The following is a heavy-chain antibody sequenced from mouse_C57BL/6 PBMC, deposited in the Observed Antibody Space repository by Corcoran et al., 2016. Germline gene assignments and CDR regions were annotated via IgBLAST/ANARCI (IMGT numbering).Heavy chain of an antibody. Sequence: QIQLQQSGAELARPGASMRLSCKASGYTFTSYGLICVKQRTGPSLEWIGEIYPRSGNTYYNEKFKGKATLTADKSSSTTYMELRSLTAEDSAVYFCARSGYYGSSDVDYWGQGTTLTVSS. J-gene: IGHJ2*01. CDR1: GYTFTSYG. CDR3: ARSGYYGSSDVDY. CDR2: IYPRSGNT. V-gene: IGHV1-81*01. D-gene: IGHD1-1*01.